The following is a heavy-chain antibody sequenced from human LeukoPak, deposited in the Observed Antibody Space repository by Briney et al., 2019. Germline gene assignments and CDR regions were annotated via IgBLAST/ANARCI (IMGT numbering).Heavy chain of an antibody. CDR1: GGSFSGYY. CDR3: ARRHFWSGKGYFDY. V-gene: IGHV4-34*01. Sequence: SETLSLTCAVYGGSFSGYYWSWIRQPPGKGLEWIGEINHSGSTNYNPSLKSRVTISVDTSKNLFSLKLSSVTAADTAVYYCARRHFWSGKGYFDYWGQGTLVTVSS. CDR2: INHSGST. J-gene: IGHJ4*02. D-gene: IGHD3-3*02.